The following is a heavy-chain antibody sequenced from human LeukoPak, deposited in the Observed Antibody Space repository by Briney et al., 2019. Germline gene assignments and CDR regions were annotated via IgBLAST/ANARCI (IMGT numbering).Heavy chain of an antibody. J-gene: IGHJ5*02. CDR3: TEGDYGSGSYHAA. Sequence: GGSLRLSCAASGFTFSGSAMHWVRQASGKWLEWVGRIRSKANSYATAYAASVKGRFTISRDDSKNTAYLQMNSLKTEDTAVYYCTEGDYGSGSYHAAWGQGTLVTVSS. D-gene: IGHD3-10*01. V-gene: IGHV3-73*01. CDR2: IRSKANSYAT. CDR1: GFTFSGSA.